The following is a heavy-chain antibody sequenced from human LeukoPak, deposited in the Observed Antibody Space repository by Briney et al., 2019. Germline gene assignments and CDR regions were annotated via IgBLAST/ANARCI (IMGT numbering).Heavy chain of an antibody. CDR1: GDSVSSNSSA. V-gene: IGHV6-1*01. J-gene: IGHJ5*02. CDR3: AKLGDSST. CDR2: TYYRSKWYN. Sequence: SQTLSLTCAISGDSVSSNSSAWSWIRQSPSRGLEWLGRTYYRSKWYNDYAVSVKSRIIINPDTSKNQFSLQLNSVTPEDTAVYYCAKLGDSSTWGQGTLVTVSS. D-gene: IGHD6-19*01.